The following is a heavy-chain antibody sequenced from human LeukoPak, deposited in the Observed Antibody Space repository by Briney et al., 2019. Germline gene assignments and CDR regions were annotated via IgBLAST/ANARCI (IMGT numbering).Heavy chain of an antibody. J-gene: IGHJ4*02. CDR3: ARRAGAYSHPYDY. CDR2: INWNGGSR. D-gene: IGHD4/OR15-4a*01. V-gene: IGHV3-20*04. Sequence: GGSLRLSCAASGFTFNGYGMSWVRHGPGKGLGWVSGINWNGGSRAYADPVKGRFTISRDNAKNSLYLQMNSLTAEATALYYCARRAGAYSHPYDYWGQGTLVTVSS. CDR1: GFTFNGYG.